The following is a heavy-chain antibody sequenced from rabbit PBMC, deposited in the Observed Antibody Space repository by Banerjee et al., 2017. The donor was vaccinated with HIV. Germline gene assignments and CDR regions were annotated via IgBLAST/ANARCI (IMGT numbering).Heavy chain of an antibody. CDR3: ARDAAATSGYSFKL. CDR2: IYAGGSGGT. J-gene: IGHJ4*01. V-gene: IGHV1S40*01. CDR1: GFSFSSTSY. Sequence: QSLEESGGDLVKPGASLTLTCTASGFSFSSTSYMCWVRQAPGKELEWIACIYAGGSGGTYYASWAKGRFTISKTSLTTVTLQMTSLTAADTATYFCARDAAATSGYSFKLWGQGTLVTVS. D-gene: IGHD1-1*01.